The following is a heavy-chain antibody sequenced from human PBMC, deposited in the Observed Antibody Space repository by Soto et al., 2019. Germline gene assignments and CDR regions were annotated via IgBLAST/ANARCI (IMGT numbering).Heavy chain of an antibody. V-gene: IGHV1-69*13. CDR3: ARGALYGDYVRSNGYYYYGMDV. J-gene: IGHJ6*02. CDR2: TIPIFGTA. D-gene: IGHD4-17*01. Sequence: VASVKVSCKASGGTFSSYAISWVRQAPGQGLEWMGGTIPIFGTANYAQKFQGRVTITADESTSTAYMELSSLRSEDTAVYYCARGALYGDYVRSNGYYYYGMDVWGQGTTVTVSS. CDR1: GGTFSSYA.